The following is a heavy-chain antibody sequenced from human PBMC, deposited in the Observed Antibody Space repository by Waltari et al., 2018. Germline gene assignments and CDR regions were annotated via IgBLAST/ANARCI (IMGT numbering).Heavy chain of an antibody. CDR3: ATRENYYYDSAYGMNV. D-gene: IGHD3-22*01. CDR2: INGDGSDT. J-gene: IGHJ6*02. CDR1: GLTFSSYW. Sequence: EVQLVESGGGLVQPGGSLRLSCAASGLTFSSYWLTRVRQAPGKGLVWVARINGDGSDTSYADSVKGRFTISKDNAKNTLYLQMNSLRAEDTAVYYCATRENYYYDSAYGMNVWGQGTTVSVSS. V-gene: IGHV3-74*01.